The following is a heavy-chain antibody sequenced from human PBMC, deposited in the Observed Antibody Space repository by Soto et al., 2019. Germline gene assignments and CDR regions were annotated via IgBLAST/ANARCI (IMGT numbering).Heavy chain of an antibody. J-gene: IGHJ6*03. V-gene: IGHV4-59*08. Sequence: PGGSLRLSCAASGFTFSSYGMHWIRQPPGKGLEWIGYIYYSGSTNYNPSLKSRVTISVDTSKNQFSLKLSSVTAADTAVYYCARRRGLEAIFGVKAYYYYYMDVWGKGTTVTVSS. CDR3: ARRRGLEAIFGVKAYYYYYMDV. CDR1: GFTFSSYG. D-gene: IGHD3-3*01. CDR2: IYYSGST.